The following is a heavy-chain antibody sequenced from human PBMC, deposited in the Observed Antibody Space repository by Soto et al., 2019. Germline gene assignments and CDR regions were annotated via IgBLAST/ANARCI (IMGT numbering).Heavy chain of an antibody. D-gene: IGHD3-22*01. J-gene: IGHJ3*02. CDR1: GFTFSSYA. CDR2: ISYDGSNK. V-gene: IGHV3-30-3*01. CDR3: ARPIFYDYHDSSGSDKGSDAFDI. Sequence: GGSLRLSCAASGFTFSSYAMHWVRQAPGKGLEWVAVISYDGSNKYYAESVKGRFTISRDNSKNTLYLQMNSLRAEDTAVYYCARPIFYDYHDSSGSDKGSDAFDIWGQGTMVTVSS.